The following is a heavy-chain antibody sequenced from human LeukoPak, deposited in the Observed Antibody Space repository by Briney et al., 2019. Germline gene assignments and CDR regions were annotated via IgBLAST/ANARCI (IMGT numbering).Heavy chain of an antibody. Sequence: GESLRLSCAGSGFTFTTYWMSWVRQLPGKGLEWVANINQDGTEKYYVDSVKGRFTISRDNAKNSLYLQMNSLRAEDTALYYCARPDSSGYSTDYFDYWGQGTLVTVSS. CDR2: INQDGTEK. J-gene: IGHJ4*02. CDR1: GFTFTTYW. D-gene: IGHD3-22*01. V-gene: IGHV3-7*03. CDR3: ARPDSSGYSTDYFDY.